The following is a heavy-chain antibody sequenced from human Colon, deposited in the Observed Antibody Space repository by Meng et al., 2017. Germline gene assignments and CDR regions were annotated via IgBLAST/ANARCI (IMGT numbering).Heavy chain of an antibody. CDR1: GGTFSSYA. D-gene: IGHD3-22*01. V-gene: IGHV1-2*02. J-gene: IGHJ4*02. CDR3: ARKASGYSYSTN. Sequence: QVQLGQCGAEVKKPGSAGKVSCKASGGTFSSYAISWVRQAPGQGLEWMGGINPNSGGTNYAQKFQGRVTMTRDTSISTAYMELSRLRSDDTAVYYCARKASGYSYSTNWGQGTLVTVSS. CDR2: INPNSGGT.